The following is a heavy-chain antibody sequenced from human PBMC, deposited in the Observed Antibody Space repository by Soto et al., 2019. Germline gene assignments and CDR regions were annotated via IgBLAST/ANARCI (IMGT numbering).Heavy chain of an antibody. Sequence: QSQTLSLTCAISGDSVSSNSAAWNWIRQSPSRGLEWLGRTYYRSKWYNDYAVSVKSRITINPDTSKNQFSLQLNSVTPEDTAVYYCARAPFVYCGGDCYSDDAFDIWGQGTMVTVSS. CDR1: GDSVSSNSAA. D-gene: IGHD2-21*02. J-gene: IGHJ3*02. CDR2: TYYRSKWYN. CDR3: ARAPFVYCGGDCYSDDAFDI. V-gene: IGHV6-1*01.